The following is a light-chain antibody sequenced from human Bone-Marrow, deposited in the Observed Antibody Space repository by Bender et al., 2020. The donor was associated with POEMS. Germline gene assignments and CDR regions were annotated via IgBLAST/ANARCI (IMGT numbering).Light chain of an antibody. V-gene: IGLV2-23*02. CDR3: CSYAGISTHVV. Sequence: QSALTQPASVSGSPGQSINISCTGTRSDVGSYNLVSWYQQHPGKAPKFMIYEVNRRPSGVSNRFSGSKSGNTASLTISGLQAEDEADYYCCSYAGISTHVVFGGGTKLTVL. CDR1: RSDVGSYNL. CDR2: EVN. J-gene: IGLJ2*01.